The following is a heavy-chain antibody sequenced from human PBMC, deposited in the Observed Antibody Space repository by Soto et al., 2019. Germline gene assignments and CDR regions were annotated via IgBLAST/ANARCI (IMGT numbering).Heavy chain of an antibody. CDR3: ARVGMEWLWAPFDY. D-gene: IGHD3-3*01. Sequence: GGSLRLSCAASGFTFSSYSMNWVRQAPGKGLEWVSSISSSSSYIYYADSVKGRFTISRDNAKNSLYLQMNSLRAEDTAVYYCARVGMEWLWAPFDYWGQGTLVTVSS. CDR1: GFTFSSYS. V-gene: IGHV3-21*01. J-gene: IGHJ4*02. CDR2: ISSSSSYI.